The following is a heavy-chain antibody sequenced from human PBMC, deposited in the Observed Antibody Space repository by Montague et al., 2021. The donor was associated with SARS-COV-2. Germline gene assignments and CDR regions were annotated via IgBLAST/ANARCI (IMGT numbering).Heavy chain of an antibody. CDR1: NESFSGNS. J-gene: IGHJ5*02. V-gene: IGHV4-34*01. CDR3: ARGLRLCNGGSCYFAWFDP. Sequence: SETLSLTCAVYNESFSGNSFSTYYWSWIRQPPGKGLEWIGEINHSGTTNYNPFLESRFSISVDTSKNQFSLRLISVTAADTAVYYCARGLRLCNGGSCYFAWFDPWGQGTPVTVSS. D-gene: IGHD2-15*01. CDR2: INHSGTT.